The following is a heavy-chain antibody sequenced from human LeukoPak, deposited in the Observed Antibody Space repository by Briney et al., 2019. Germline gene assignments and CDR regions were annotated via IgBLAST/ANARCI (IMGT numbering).Heavy chain of an antibody. V-gene: IGHV3-23*01. D-gene: IGHD3-22*01. J-gene: IGHJ4*02. CDR3: AKSGRYYYDSSGTLVQTKFDY. Sequence: GGSLRLSCAASGFTFSSYAMNWVRQAPGKGLKWVSVISGSGGSTYYADSVKGRFTISRDNSKNTLYLQMKSLRAEDTAVYYCAKSGRYYYDSSGTLVQTKFDYWGQGTLVTVSS. CDR1: GFTFSSYA. CDR2: ISGSGGST.